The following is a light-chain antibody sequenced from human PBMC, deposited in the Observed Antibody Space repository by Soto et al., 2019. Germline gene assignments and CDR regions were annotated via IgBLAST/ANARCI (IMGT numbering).Light chain of an antibody. Sequence: EIVLTQSPATLSLSPGERATLSCRASQSVSSYLAWYQQKAGQAPRLVIYGASSRATGIPDRFSASGSGTGFTLTISRLEPEDFAVYYCQQYSSAPLTFGQGTKVDIK. J-gene: IGKJ1*01. CDR2: GAS. V-gene: IGKV3-20*01. CDR1: QSVSSY. CDR3: QQYSSAPLT.